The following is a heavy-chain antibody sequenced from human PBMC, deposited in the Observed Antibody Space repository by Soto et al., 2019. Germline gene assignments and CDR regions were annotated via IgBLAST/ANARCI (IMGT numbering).Heavy chain of an antibody. CDR1: GYTFNSYD. CDR2: ISAYNGNT. Sequence: ASVKVSCKASGYTFNSYDINWVRQATGQGLEWMGWISAYNGNTNYSQKLQGRVTMTTDTSTSTAYMELSSLRSEDTAVYYCARDKPPFYYYGMDVWGQGTTVNVSS. J-gene: IGHJ6*02. CDR3: ARDKPPFYYYGMDV. V-gene: IGHV1-18*01.